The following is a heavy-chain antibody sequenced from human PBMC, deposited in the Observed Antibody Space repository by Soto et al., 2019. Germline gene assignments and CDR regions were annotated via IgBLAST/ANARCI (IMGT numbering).Heavy chain of an antibody. J-gene: IGHJ4*02. V-gene: IGHV2-26*01. CDR1: GFSLSNARMG. CDR2: IFSNDEK. CDR3: ARFSRTWYPNILYFYY. D-gene: IGHD6-13*01. Sequence: QVTLKESGPVLVKPTETLTLTCTVSGFSLSNARMGVSWIRQPPGKALEWLAHIFSNDEKSYSTSLKSRLTISKDTSKSQVVLTMTNMDPVDTATYYCARFSRTWYPNILYFYYGGQGTLVTVSS.